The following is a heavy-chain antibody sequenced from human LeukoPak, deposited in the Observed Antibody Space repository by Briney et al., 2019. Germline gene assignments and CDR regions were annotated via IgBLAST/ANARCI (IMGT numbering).Heavy chain of an antibody. CDR1: GYTFTSSS. V-gene: IGHV1-69*13. J-gene: IGHJ6*03. CDR2: IIPIFGTA. Sequence: SVKVSCKTSGYTFTSSSLHWVRQAPGQGLEWMGGIIPIFGTANYAQKFQGRVTITADESTSTAYMELSSLRSEDTAVYYCARVDDYYYYMDVWGKGTTVTISS. CDR3: ARVDDYYYYMDV.